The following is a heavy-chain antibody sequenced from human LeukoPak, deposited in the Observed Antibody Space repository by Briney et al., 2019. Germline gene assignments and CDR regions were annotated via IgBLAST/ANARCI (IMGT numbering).Heavy chain of an antibody. V-gene: IGHV4-59*02. D-gene: IGHD3-16*01. Sequence: SETLSLTCTVSGGSVSSYYWSWIRQPPGKGLEWIGYIYYSGSTNYNPSLKSRVTISVDTSKNQFSLKLSSVTAADTAVYYCARDANYGIIDYWGQGTLVTVSS. J-gene: IGHJ4*02. CDR2: IYYSGST. CDR1: GGSVSSYY. CDR3: ARDANYGIIDY.